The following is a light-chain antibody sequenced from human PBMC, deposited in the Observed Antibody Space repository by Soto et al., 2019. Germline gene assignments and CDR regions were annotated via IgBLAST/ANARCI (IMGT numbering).Light chain of an antibody. CDR1: QSVSSNY. CDR3: EHYGSSPRT. CDR2: GVS. Sequence: EVVLTQSPGTLSLSPGERATLSCRASQSVSSNYFAWYQQKPGQAPRLLIYGVSSRATGIPERFSGSGSGTDFTLTISRLEPEDFAVYYCEHYGSSPRTCGQGTKVDI. V-gene: IGKV3-20*01. J-gene: IGKJ1*01.